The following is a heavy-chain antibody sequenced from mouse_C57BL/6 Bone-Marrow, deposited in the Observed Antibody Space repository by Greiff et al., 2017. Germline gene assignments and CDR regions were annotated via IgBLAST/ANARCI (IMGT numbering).Heavy chain of an antibody. D-gene: IGHD2-3*01. J-gene: IGHJ1*03. V-gene: IGHV5-6*01. CDR2: ISSGGSYT. CDR1: GFTFSSYG. CDR3: ARRGYYVGIFYWYFDF. Sequence: EVPVVESGGDLVKPGGSLKLSCAASGFTFSSYGMSWVRQTPDKRLEWVATISSGGSYTYYPDSVKGRFTIARDNAKNTLYRQMSSLKSEDTAMYYCARRGYYVGIFYWYFDFWGTGTTVTVSS.